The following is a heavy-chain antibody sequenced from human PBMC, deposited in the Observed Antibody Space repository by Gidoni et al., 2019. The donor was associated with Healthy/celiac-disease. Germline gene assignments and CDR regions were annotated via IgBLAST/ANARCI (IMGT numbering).Heavy chain of an antibody. CDR1: GGSFSGYY. CDR2: INHSGST. D-gene: IGHD2-21*02. V-gene: IGHV4-34*01. J-gene: IGHJ4*02. CDR3: AREKYSSVVTRTFDY. Sequence: QVQLQQWGAGLLKPSETLSLPCAVYGGSFSGYYWSWIRQPPGKGLEWIGEINHSGSTNYNPSLKSRVTISVDTSKNQFSLKLSSVTAADAAVYYCAREKYSSVVTRTFDYWGQGTLVTVSS.